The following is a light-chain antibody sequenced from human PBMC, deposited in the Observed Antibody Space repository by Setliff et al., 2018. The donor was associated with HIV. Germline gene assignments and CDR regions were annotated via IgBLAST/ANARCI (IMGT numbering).Light chain of an antibody. V-gene: IGKV1-39*01. CDR3: QQSYTTPFT. J-gene: IGKJ2*01. Sequence: DIQMTQSPSSLSASVGDRVTITCRASQSTRTYLNWYQQKPGKVPKLLIYAASSLQSGVTSRFSGSGSGTDFTLTISNLQPEDFATYYCQQSYTTPFTFGQGTKVDIK. CDR2: AAS. CDR1: QSTRTY.